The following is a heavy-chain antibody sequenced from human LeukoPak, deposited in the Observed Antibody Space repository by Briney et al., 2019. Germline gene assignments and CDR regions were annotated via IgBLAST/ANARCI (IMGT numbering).Heavy chain of an antibody. J-gene: IGHJ3*02. V-gene: IGHV1-2*02. CDR3: ARDCSGVSCYGAFDI. Sequence: GASAKVSCKASGYTFTGYYLHWVRQAPGQGLEWMGWINPNSGGTNYAQKFQGRVTMTRDTSISTAYMELSRLRSDDTAVYYCARDCSGVSCYGAFDIWGQGTMVTVFS. CDR1: GYTFTGYY. CDR2: INPNSGGT. D-gene: IGHD2-15*01.